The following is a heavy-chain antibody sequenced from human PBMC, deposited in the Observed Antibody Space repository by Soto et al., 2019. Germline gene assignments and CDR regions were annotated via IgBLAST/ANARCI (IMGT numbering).Heavy chain of an antibody. V-gene: IGHV3-23*01. D-gene: IGHD2-15*01. Sequence: GGSLRLSCEGSGFTVSSHAMTWIRQAPGKGPEWVSTVTADGDTYYADSVKGRFAMSRDTSENTLYLQMNSLGAEDTAAYYCAPHVSCSGGSCQYDAFAIRGQGTMVTVSS. J-gene: IGHJ3*02. CDR3: APHVSCSGGSCQYDAFAI. CDR2: VTADGDT. CDR1: GFTVSSHA.